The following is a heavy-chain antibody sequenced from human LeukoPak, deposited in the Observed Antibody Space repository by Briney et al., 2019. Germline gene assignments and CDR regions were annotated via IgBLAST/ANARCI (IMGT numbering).Heavy chain of an antibody. CDR2: ISGSGGST. CDR3: AKRSGLRHIVF. CDR1: GFTFSSYA. D-gene: IGHD2-21*01. J-gene: IGHJ4*02. V-gene: IGHV3-23*01. Sequence: GGSLRLSCAASGFTFSSYAMSWVRQASGKGLEWVSAISGSGGSTYYADSVKGRFTISRDNSKNTLYLQMNSLRAEDTAVYYCAKRSGLRHIVFWGQGTLVTVSS.